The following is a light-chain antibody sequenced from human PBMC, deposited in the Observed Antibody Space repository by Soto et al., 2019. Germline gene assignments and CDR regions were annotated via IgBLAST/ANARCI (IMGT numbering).Light chain of an antibody. J-gene: IGLJ3*02. CDR2: EVI. Sequence: QSALTQPPSASGSPGQSVAISCTGTSSDVGGYNYVSWYQQHPPKAPKLMIYEVINRPSGVSNRFSGSKSGNTASLTISGLQAEDEADYYCSSYTSSDTLVFGGGTKLTVL. V-gene: IGLV2-14*01. CDR1: SSDVGGYNY. CDR3: SSYTSSDTLV.